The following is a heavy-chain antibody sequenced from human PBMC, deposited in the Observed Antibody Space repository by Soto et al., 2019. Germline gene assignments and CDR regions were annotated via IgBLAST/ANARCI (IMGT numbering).Heavy chain of an antibody. V-gene: IGHV1-69*01. Sequence: QVRLVQSGAEVKKPGSSVKVSCKASGGTFSSYAISWVRQAPGQGLEWMGGIIPIFGTANYAQKFQGRVTITADESTSTAYMELSSLRSEDTAVYYCASDWGLQWQLRYYYYGMDVWGQGTTVTVSS. CDR3: ASDWGLQWQLRYYYYGMDV. CDR1: GGTFSSYA. J-gene: IGHJ6*02. D-gene: IGHD1-26*01. CDR2: IIPIFGTA.